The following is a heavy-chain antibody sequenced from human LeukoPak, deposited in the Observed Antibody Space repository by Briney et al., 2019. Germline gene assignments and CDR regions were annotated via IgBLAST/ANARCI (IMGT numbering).Heavy chain of an antibody. V-gene: IGHV3-53*01. J-gene: IGHJ4*02. CDR3: VRLNWTDESGGWPDH. CDR1: GFTVSDNY. Sequence: GGSLRHSCVCSGFTVSDNYVCWVRQSPGKGLEWVSVIYSDGSTFHADSVKGRFILTRAISKNTIHLQMNSLRVNDTAVYYCVRLNWTDESGGWPDHWGQGTQVTVSS. CDR2: IYSDGST. D-gene: IGHD1-1*01.